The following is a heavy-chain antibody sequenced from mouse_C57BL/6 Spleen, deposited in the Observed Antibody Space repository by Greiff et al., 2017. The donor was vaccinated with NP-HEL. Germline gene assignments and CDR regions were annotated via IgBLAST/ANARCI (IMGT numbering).Heavy chain of an antibody. CDR1: GFTFSSYA. J-gene: IGHJ2*01. V-gene: IGHV5-4*03. CDR3: ARWDGNLYYFDY. D-gene: IGHD2-1*01. CDR2: ISDGGSYT. Sequence: EVKLMESGGGLVKPGGSLKLSCAASGFTFSSYAMSWVRQTPEKRLEWVATISDGGSYTYYPDNVKGRFTISRDNAKNNLYLQMSHLKSEDTAMYYCARWDGNLYYFDYWGQGTTLTVSS.